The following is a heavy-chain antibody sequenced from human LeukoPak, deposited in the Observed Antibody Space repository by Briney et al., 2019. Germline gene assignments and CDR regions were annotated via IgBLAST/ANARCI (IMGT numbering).Heavy chain of an antibody. CDR1: GGSIRSGDYY. CDR3: ARDPPGYSSSWD. V-gene: IGHV4-30-4*08. Sequence: SQTLSLTCTVSGGSIRSGDYYWSWIRQPPGKGLEWIGYIYYSPIPYYHPSLKSPVTISVYTSKHHFSLKLSSVTAADTAVYYCARDPPGYSSSWDWGQGTLVTVSS. CDR2: IYYSPIP. D-gene: IGHD6-13*01. J-gene: IGHJ4*02.